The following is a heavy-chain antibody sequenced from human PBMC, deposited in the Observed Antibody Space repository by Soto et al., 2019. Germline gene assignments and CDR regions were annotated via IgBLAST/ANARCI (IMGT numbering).Heavy chain of an antibody. CDR1: AGAFLSYA. Sequence: SLKVSCKAAAGAFLSYAMSWVRQAPGQGLAWMGGIIPTFGTPNDAQNCKGRLKITADESTRTAYMELSSLRSEDTAVYYGARSVGAVIAFGYQYYGMDAWGQGPTVTNSS. CDR3: ARSVGAVIAFGYQYYGMDA. CDR2: IIPTFGTP. J-gene: IGHJ6*02. V-gene: IGHV1-69*13. D-gene: IGHD2-21*01.